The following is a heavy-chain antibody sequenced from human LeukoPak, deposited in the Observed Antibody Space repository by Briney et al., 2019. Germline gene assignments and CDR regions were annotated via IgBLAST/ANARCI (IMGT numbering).Heavy chain of an antibody. CDR2: TYYRAQWFL. CDR1: GDSVSSDSAA. V-gene: IGHV6-1*01. J-gene: IGHJ4*02. CDR3: ARGSGYYDTASFSFVDN. Sequence: SQTLSLTCAISGDSVSSDSAAWNWIRQSPSRGLEWLGRTYYRAQWFLDYAVSVKTRITIKSDTSRNQFSLELNSVTPEDTGVYYCARGSGYYDTASFSFVDNWGQGALVPVSS. D-gene: IGHD3-22*01.